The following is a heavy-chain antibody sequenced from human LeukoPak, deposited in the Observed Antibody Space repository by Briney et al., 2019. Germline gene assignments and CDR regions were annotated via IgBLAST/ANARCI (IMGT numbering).Heavy chain of an antibody. CDR2: IYSAGTT. J-gene: IGHJ4*02. V-gene: IGHV3-53*01. CDR1: GFAVSSNH. D-gene: IGHD1-26*01. CDR3: ARDSTYYYFDY. Sequence: PGGSLRLSCAASGFAVSSNHMNWVRQAPGKGLEWVSIIYSAGTTYHYADSVKGRFTISGDTSKNTVYLQMSSLRDEDTAIYYCARDSTYYYFDYWGQGTLVTVSS.